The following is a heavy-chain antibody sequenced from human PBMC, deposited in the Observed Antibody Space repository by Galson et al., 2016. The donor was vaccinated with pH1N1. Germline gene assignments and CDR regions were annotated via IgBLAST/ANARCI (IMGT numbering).Heavy chain of an antibody. D-gene: IGHD2/OR15-2a*01. CDR3: ARDPKWTTWVGPFDY. V-gene: IGHV3-30*14. J-gene: IGHJ4*02. Sequence: SLRLSCAASGFTLDNHAMHWVRQAPGKGLEWVAVISYDGRQKEYADYAKGRFTISRDNSKNTVSLQLHSLRSDDTAIYYCARDPKWTTWVGPFDYWGQGTLVTAAS. CDR2: ISYDGRQK. CDR1: GFTLDNHA.